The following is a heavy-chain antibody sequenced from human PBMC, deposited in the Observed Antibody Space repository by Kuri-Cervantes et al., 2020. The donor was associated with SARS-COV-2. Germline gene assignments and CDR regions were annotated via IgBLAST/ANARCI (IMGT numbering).Heavy chain of an antibody. Sequence: ESLKISCTVSAGSISIYYWSWLRQPAGKGLEWIGRIYTSGSTNYNPSLKSRVTMSVDTSKNQSSLKLSSVTAADTAVYYCARCLAAAGSPPPAYYYYMDVWGKGTTVTVSS. V-gene: IGHV4-4*07. J-gene: IGHJ6*03. CDR2: IYTSGST. CDR3: ARCLAAAGSPPPAYYYYMDV. CDR1: AGSISIYY. D-gene: IGHD6-13*01.